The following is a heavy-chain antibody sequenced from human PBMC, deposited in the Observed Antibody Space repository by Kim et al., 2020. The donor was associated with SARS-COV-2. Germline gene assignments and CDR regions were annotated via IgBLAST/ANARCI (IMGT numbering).Heavy chain of an antibody. CDR1: GFTFSSYW. CDR3: CHFCIDWNCDS. CDR2: INEDGSYT. J-gene: IGHJ4*02. Sequence: GGSLRLSCAATGFTFSSYWVHWVRQAPGKGLVWVADINEDGSYTRYADSVKGRFTISRDNARHTLYLQMNSLRVEDTAVYYCCHFCIDWNCDSWGQGTPVTVSS. D-gene: IGHD1-1*01. V-gene: IGHV3-74*01.